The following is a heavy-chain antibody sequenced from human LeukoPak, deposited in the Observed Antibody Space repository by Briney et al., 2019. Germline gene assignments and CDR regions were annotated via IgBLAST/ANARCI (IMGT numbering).Heavy chain of an antibody. CDR3: AKAGWGYCSGGSCYGDY. CDR2: ISGSGGST. Sequence: GGXXXXXXAXXXXXXXSYAMSWVRQAPGKGLEWVSAISGSGGSTYYADSVKGRFTISRDNSKNTLYLQMNSLRAEDTAVYYCAKAGWGYCSGGSCYGDYWGQGTLVTVSS. V-gene: IGHV3-23*01. CDR1: XXXXXSYA. D-gene: IGHD2-15*01. J-gene: IGHJ4*02.